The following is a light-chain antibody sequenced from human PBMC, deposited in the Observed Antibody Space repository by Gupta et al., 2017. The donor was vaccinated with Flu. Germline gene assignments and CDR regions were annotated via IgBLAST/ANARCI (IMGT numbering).Light chain of an antibody. V-gene: IGKV1-39*01. CDR2: AAS. Sequence: IQMTQSPSSLSASVGDRVTISCRASQRISVYLNWYLQQPGKEPKRLLYAASSLQNGGSARFSGDGCGKEFTSTISSLQPEDLATYFCQQSYSNPLEFGQGTKVEV. CDR1: QRISVY. J-gene: IGKJ1*01. CDR3: QQSYSNPLE.